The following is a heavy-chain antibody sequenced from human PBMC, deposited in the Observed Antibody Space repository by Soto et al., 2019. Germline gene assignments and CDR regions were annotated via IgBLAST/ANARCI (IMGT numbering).Heavy chain of an antibody. CDR3: AXXXXXXXXXXAXYHNYXAV. D-gene: IGHD3-10*01. Sequence: EVQLLESGGGLVQPGGSLRLSCEASGFTFSSYAMTWVRQAPGKGLEWVSTISGSGGSTYYADSVKGRFTISRDKSKNTLYLQMNTLRADDTAVYYCAXXXXXXXXXXAXYHNYXAVWGKGTTVT. CDR2: ISGSGGST. CDR1: GFTFSSYA. J-gene: IGHJ6*03. V-gene: IGHV3-23*01.